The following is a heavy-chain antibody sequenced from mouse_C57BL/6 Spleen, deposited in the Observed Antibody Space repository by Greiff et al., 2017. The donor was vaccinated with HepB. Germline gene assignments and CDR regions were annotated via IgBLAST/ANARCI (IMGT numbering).Heavy chain of an antibody. CDR3: AKIYDYDQYFDV. CDR2: ISDGGSYT. Sequence: EVQRVESGGGLVKPGGSLKLSCAASGFTFSSYAMSWVRQTPEKRLEWVATISDGGSYTYYPDNVKGRFTISRDNAKNNLYLQMSHLKSEDTAMYHCAKIYDYDQYFDVWGTGTMVTVSS. CDR1: GFTFSSYA. J-gene: IGHJ1*03. D-gene: IGHD2-4*01. V-gene: IGHV5-4*01.